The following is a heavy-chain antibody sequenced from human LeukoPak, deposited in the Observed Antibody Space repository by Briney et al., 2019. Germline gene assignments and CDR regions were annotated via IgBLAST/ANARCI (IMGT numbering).Heavy chain of an antibody. V-gene: IGHV3-48*03. D-gene: IGHD6-19*01. CDR1: GFTFSSYE. CDR2: ISSSGSTI. Sequence: GGSLRLSCAASGFTFSSYEMNWVRQAPGKGVEWVSYISSSGSTIYYADSVKGRFTISRDNAKNSLYLQMNSLRAEDTAVYYCAKDRDSIAVAGEYFQHWGQGTLVTVSS. CDR3: AKDRDSIAVAGEYFQH. J-gene: IGHJ1*01.